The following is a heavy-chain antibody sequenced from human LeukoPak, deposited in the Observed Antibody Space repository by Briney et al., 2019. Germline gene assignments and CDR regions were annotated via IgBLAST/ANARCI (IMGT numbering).Heavy chain of an antibody. D-gene: IGHD6-13*01. J-gene: IGHJ4*02. V-gene: IGHV4-34*01. CDR3: ARHSSSWSPNPDY. CDR2: INHSGST. CDR1: GGSFSGYY. Sequence: SETLSLTCAVYGGSFSGYYWSWIRQPPGKGLEWIGEINHSGSTNYNPSLKSRLTISIDTSKNQFSLKLSSVTAADTAVYYCARHSSSWSPNPDYWGQGTLVTVSS.